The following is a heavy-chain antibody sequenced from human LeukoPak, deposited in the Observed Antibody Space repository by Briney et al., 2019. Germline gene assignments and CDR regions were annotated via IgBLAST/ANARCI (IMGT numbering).Heavy chain of an antibody. J-gene: IGHJ4*02. Sequence: GGSLRLSCAASGFTFNNAWMSWVRQAPGKGPEWVGRIKSKPDGGTTDYAAPVKGRFTFSRDVSKNTLYLQMNSLKTEDTAVYYCSTGIGGHWGQGTLVTVSS. V-gene: IGHV3-15*01. CDR2: IKSKPDGGTT. CDR3: STGIGGH. D-gene: IGHD3-16*01. CDR1: GFTFNNAW.